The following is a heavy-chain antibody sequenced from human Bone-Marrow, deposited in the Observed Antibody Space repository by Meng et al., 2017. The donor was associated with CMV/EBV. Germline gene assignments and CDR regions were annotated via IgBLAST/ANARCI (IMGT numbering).Heavy chain of an antibody. CDR3: AKEGKGSASIFGVVSYYYYGMDV. Sequence: GGSLRLSCAASGFTFDDYAMHWVRQAPGKGLEWVSGISWNSGSIGYADSVKGRFTISRDNAKNSLYLQMNSLRAEDTALYYCAKEGKGSASIFGVVSYYYYGMDVWGQGNTVTVSS. J-gene: IGHJ6*02. CDR1: GFTFDDYA. CDR2: ISWNSGSI. V-gene: IGHV3-9*01. D-gene: IGHD3-3*01.